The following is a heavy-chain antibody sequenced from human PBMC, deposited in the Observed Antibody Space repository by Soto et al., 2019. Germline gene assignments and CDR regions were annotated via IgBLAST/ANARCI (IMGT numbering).Heavy chain of an antibody. Sequence: ASVKVSCKASGGTFSSYTISWVRQAPGQGLEWMGRIIPILGIANYAQKFQGRVTITADKSTSTAYMELSSLRSEDTAVYYCARDVGPSSITSDVWSDYSGFDYWGQGTLVTVSS. V-gene: IGHV1-69*04. D-gene: IGHD3-3*01. CDR1: GGTFSSYT. CDR3: ARDVGPSSITSDVWSDYSGFDY. CDR2: IIPILGIA. J-gene: IGHJ4*02.